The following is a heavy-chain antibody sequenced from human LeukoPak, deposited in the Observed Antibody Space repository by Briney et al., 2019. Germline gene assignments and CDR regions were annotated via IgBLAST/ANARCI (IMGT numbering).Heavy chain of an antibody. CDR2: IIPIFGTA. D-gene: IGHD3-3*01. Sequence: SVKVSCKASGGTFSSYAISWVRQAPGQGLEWMGGIIPIFGTANYAQKFQGRVTITADESTSTAYMELSSLRSEDTAVYYCARDPTPRITIFGVVPSLGYWGQGTLVTISS. V-gene: IGHV1-69*13. CDR1: GGTFSSYA. CDR3: ARDPTPRITIFGVVPSLGY. J-gene: IGHJ4*02.